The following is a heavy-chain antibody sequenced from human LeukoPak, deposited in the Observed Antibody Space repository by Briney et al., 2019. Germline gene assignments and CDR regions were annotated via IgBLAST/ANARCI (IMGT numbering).Heavy chain of an antibody. D-gene: IGHD2-8*02. CDR3: ASLPGRYWTGGTCYGMDV. V-gene: IGHV4-59*08. CDR2: IYYSGST. J-gene: IGHJ6*02. Sequence: SETLSLTCTVCGGSISNYYWNWIRQPPGKGLEWIGYIYYSGSTNYNPSLKSRVTLSLDTSKNQFSLRLSSVTAADSAVYRCASLPGRYWTGGTCYGMDVWGQGTTVTVSS. CDR1: GGSISNYY.